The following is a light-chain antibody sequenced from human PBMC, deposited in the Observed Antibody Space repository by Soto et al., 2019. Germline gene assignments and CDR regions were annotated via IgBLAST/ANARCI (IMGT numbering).Light chain of an antibody. CDR2: DAS. CDR3: QQYYTYLLT. CDR1: QSISSW. V-gene: IGKV1-5*01. Sequence: DIQMTQSPSTLSASVGDRVTITCRASQSISSWLAWYQQKPGQAPNLLIYDASSLESGVPSRFSGSGSGTEFPLTISSLQPDDFANYYYQQYYTYLLTFGGGTKGEIK. J-gene: IGKJ4*01.